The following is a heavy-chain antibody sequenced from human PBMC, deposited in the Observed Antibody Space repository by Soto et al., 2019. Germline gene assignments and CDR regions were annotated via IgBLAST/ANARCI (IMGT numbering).Heavy chain of an antibody. CDR1: GFTVSSNY. CDR2: IYSGGST. D-gene: IGHD6-13*01. V-gene: IGHV3-53*01. CDR3: ARDYSSSWHRDYYYYGMDV. Sequence: PGGSLRLSCAASGFTVSSNYMSWVRQAPGKGLEWVSVIYSGGSTYYADSVKGRFTISRDNSKNTLYLQMNSLRAEDTAVYYCARDYSSSWHRDYYYYGMDVWGQGTTVTVSS. J-gene: IGHJ6*02.